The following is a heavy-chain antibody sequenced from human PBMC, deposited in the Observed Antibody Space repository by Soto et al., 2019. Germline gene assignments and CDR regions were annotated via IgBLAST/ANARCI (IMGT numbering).Heavy chain of an antibody. J-gene: IGHJ5*02. CDR3: ARDVVTAVAGSVNFFDP. Sequence: QVQLVESGGGVVQSGRSLTLSCAASGFSLRTSGMHWLRRAPGKGLEWVGFIWYDGTKRFYANSVKSRSTISKDNSNNILYLQMSGLRAEDTAVYYCARDVVTAVAGSVNFFDPWGQGTLVTVSS. D-gene: IGHD6-19*01. CDR1: GFSLRTSG. V-gene: IGHV3-33*01. CDR2: IWYDGTKR.